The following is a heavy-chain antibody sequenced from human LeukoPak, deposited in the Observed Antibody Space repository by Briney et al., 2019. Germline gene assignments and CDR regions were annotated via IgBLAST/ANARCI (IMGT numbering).Heavy chain of an antibody. J-gene: IGHJ3*02. V-gene: IGHV1-69*13. Sequence: SVKVSCKASGGTFSSYAISWVRQAPGQGLEWMGGIIPIFGTANYAQKFQGRVTITADESTSTAYMELRSLRSDDTAVYYCARGGDVGATRPFDIWGQGTMVTVSS. CDR1: GGTFSSYA. D-gene: IGHD1-26*01. CDR2: IIPIFGTA. CDR3: ARGGDVGATRPFDI.